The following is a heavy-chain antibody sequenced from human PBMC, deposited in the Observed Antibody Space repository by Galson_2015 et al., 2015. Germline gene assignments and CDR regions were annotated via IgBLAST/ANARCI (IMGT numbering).Heavy chain of an antibody. CDR3: AWGDCSSTSCYPYGMDV. Sequence: PGGSLRLSCAASGFTFSSYAMSWVRQAPGKGLEWVSAISGSGGSTYYADSVKGRFTISRDNSKNTLYLQMNSLRAEDTAVYYCAWGDCSSTSCYPYGMDVWGQGTTVTVSS. CDR2: ISGSGGST. J-gene: IGHJ6*02. D-gene: IGHD2-2*01. V-gene: IGHV3-23*01. CDR1: GFTFSSYA.